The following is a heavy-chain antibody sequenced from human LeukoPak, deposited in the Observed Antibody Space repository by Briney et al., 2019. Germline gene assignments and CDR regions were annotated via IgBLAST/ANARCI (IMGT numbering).Heavy chain of an antibody. CDR3: ASHSYGYNH. D-gene: IGHD3-16*01. V-gene: IGHV3-7*01. Sequence: GGSLRLSCAASGFTFSSYWMSWVRQAPGKGLEWVANIKQDGSEKNYVDSVKGRFTIFRDNARNSLYLQMNSLRAEDTAVYYCASHSYGYNHWGQGTLVIVPS. J-gene: IGHJ5*02. CDR1: GFTFSSYW. CDR2: IKQDGSEK.